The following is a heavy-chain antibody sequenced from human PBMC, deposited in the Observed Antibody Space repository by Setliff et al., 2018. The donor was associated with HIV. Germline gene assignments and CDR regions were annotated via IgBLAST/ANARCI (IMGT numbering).Heavy chain of an antibody. Sequence: ASVKVSCKASGYNFDSFAVIWVRQAPGQGLEWMGWISGYNGQTKDAQKFQGRLIMTTDTATSTSYMEMRSLRSDDTAIYYCARARYGGFDHWGHGSLVTVSS. V-gene: IGHV1-18*01. J-gene: IGHJ4*01. CDR1: GYNFDSFA. D-gene: IGHD3-16*01. CDR3: ARARYGGFDH. CDR2: ISGYNGQT.